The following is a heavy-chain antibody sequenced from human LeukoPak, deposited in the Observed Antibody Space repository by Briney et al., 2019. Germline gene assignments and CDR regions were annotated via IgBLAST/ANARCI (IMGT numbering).Heavy chain of an antibody. CDR2: INHSGST. CDR1: GGSFSGYC. J-gene: IGHJ3*02. D-gene: IGHD5-12*01. CDR3: ARGRVATPQDAFDI. Sequence: SETLSLTCAVYGGSFSGYCWSWIRQPPGKGLEWIGEINHSGSTNYNPSLKSRVTISVDTSKNQFSLKLSSVTAADTAVYYCARGRVATPQDAFDIWGQGTMVTVSS. V-gene: IGHV4-34*01.